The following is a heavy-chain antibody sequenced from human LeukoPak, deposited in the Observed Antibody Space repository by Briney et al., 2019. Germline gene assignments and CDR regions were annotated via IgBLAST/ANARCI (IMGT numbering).Heavy chain of an antibody. D-gene: IGHD3-22*01. Sequence: GGSLRLSCAASGFTFSSYAMSWVRQAPEKGLEWVSAISGSGGSTYYADSVKGRFTISRDNSKNTLYLQMNSLRAEDTAVYYCTKRLDSSGYYYAPDYWGQGTLVTVSS. CDR2: ISGSGGST. CDR1: GFTFSSYA. CDR3: TKRLDSSGYYYAPDY. V-gene: IGHV3-23*01. J-gene: IGHJ4*02.